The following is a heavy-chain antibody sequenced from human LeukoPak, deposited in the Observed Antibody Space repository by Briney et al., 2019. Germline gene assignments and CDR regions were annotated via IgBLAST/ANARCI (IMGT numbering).Heavy chain of an antibody. CDR2: ISSSSSTI. Sequence: PGGSLRLSCAASGFTFSSYSMNWVRQAPWKGLEWVSYISSSSSTIYYADSVKGRFTISRDNAKNSLYLQMNSLRAEDTAVYYCARDFLSIAAAGINFDYWGQGTLVTVSS. D-gene: IGHD6-13*01. CDR3: ARDFLSIAAAGINFDY. V-gene: IGHV3-48*04. CDR1: GFTFSSYS. J-gene: IGHJ4*02.